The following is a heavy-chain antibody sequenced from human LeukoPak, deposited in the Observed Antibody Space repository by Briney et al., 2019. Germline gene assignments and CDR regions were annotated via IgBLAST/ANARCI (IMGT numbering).Heavy chain of an antibody. V-gene: IGHV3-23*01. CDR3: AKSYDTSGYYYFYFDS. CDR1: GFTFSSSA. Sequence: GGSLRLSCAASGFTFSSSAMSWVRQAPEKGLEWVSVISGSGGNTYYADSVKGRCTISRDNSKNTLYLQMNSLRAENTAVYYCAKSYDTSGYYYFYFDSWGQGTLVTVSS. D-gene: IGHD3-22*01. CDR2: ISGSGGNT. J-gene: IGHJ4*02.